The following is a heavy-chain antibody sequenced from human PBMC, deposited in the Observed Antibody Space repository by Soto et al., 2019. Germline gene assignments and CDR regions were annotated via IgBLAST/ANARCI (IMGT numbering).Heavy chain of an antibody. J-gene: IGHJ6*02. CDR1: GNSFISFW. Sequence: EVQLVQSGAEVRKPGESLKISCKGSGNSFISFWIAWVRQMPGKGLEWMGIIYPGDSDTRYSPSFEGQVTMSADKSISTAYLQWSSLKASDTAIYYCARLVGTFMDVWGQGTTVTVSS. CDR2: IYPGDSDT. CDR3: ARLVGTFMDV. D-gene: IGHD5-12*01. V-gene: IGHV5-51*01.